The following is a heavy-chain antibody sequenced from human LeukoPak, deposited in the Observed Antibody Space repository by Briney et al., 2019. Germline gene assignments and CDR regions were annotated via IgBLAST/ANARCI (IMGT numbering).Heavy chain of an antibody. J-gene: IGHJ5*02. CDR3: GRDASSRFDP. CDR2: IYHTGSS. CDR1: GDSINSGFY. V-gene: IGHV4-38-2*02. Sequence: SETLSLTCNVSGDSINSGFYWAWIRQPPGKGLEWIGSIYHTGSSYSNPSLKSRVSLSVDTSKNHFSLKLTSVTAADTAVYFCGRDASSRFDPWGQGTLVTVSS.